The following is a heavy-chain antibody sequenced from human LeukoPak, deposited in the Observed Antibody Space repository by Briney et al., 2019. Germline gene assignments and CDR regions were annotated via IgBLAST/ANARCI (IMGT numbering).Heavy chain of an antibody. CDR1: GFTFSGYA. CDR2: ISYDGSDK. CDR3: ARVGYGYEFDY. J-gene: IGHJ4*02. D-gene: IGHD5-18*01. V-gene: IGHV3-30*04. Sequence: GRSLRLSCAASGFTFSGYAMHWVRQAPGKGLEWVALISYDGSDKYYADSVKGRFTVSRDNSKNTLYLQMSSLRAEDTAVYYCARVGYGYEFDYWGQGTLVTVSS.